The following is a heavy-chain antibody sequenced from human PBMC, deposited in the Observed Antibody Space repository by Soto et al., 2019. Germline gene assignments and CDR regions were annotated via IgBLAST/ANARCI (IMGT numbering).Heavy chain of an antibody. CDR3: WLRNYGMDV. V-gene: IGHV3-30*03. Sequence: GGSLRLSCAASGFTFSSYGMHWVRQVPGKGLEWVAVISYDGSNKYYADSVKGRFTISRDNSKNTLYLQMNSLRAEDTAVYYCWLRNYGMDVWGEGTTVNVSS. CDR2: ISYDGSNK. CDR1: GFTFSSYG. D-gene: IGHD5-12*01. J-gene: IGHJ6*04.